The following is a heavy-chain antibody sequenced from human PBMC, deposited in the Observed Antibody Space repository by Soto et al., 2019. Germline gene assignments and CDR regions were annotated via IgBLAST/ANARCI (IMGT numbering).Heavy chain of an antibody. V-gene: IGHV3-48*01. Sequence: GGSLRLSCAASGVTFSSYSMNWVRQAPGKGLEWVSYISSSSSTIYYADSVKGRFTISRDNAKNSLYLQMNSLRAEDTAVYYCARVYCSSTSCYRRFYYYMDVWGKGTTVTVS. CDR2: ISSSSSTI. J-gene: IGHJ6*03. CDR1: GVTFSSYS. CDR3: ARVYCSSTSCYRRFYYYMDV. D-gene: IGHD2-2*01.